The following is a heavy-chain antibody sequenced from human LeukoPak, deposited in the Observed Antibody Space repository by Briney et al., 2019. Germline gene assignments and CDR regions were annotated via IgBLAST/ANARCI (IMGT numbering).Heavy chain of an antibody. CDR2: IYTSRST. D-gene: IGHD6-13*01. Sequence: PSETLSLTCTVSGGSISSYYWSWIRQPAGKGLEWIGRIYTSRSTNYNPSLKSRVTMSVDTSKNQFSLKLSSVTAADTAVYYCARDPGIAAAGPRGGSDYWGQGTLVTVSS. CDR3: ARDPGIAAAGPRGGSDY. V-gene: IGHV4-4*07. J-gene: IGHJ4*02. CDR1: GGSISSYY.